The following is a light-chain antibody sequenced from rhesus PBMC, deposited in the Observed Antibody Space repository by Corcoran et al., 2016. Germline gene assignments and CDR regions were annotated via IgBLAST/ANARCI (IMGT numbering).Light chain of an antibody. CDR3: LQDYTTPWT. J-gene: IGKJ1*01. V-gene: IGKV1-94*01. CDR1: QGINKE. CDR2: AAS. Sequence: DIQMTQSPSSLSASVGDRVTVTCRASQGINKELSWYQQKPGKAPTLLIYAASSLQTGVSSLFSGSGAGKDYTLTISSLQPEDVATYYCLQDYTTPWTFGQETKVEIK.